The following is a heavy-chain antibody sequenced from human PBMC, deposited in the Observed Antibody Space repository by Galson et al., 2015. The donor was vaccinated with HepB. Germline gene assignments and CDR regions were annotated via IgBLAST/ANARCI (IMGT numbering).Heavy chain of an antibody. J-gene: IGHJ4*02. Sequence: SGSTNYNPSLKSRVTMSLDTSKNQFSLRLNSVTAADTAVYYCAREITFGGVIVGDYFDYWGRGTLVTVSS. V-gene: IGHV4-4*07. D-gene: IGHD3-16*02. CDR2: SGST. CDR3: AREITFGGVIVGDYFDY.